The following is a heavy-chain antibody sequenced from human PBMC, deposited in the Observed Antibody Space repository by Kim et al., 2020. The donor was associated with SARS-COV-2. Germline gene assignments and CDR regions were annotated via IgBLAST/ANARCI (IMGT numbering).Heavy chain of an antibody. V-gene: IGHV3-30*18. CDR3: AKDRGSSWYGFYFQH. CDR1: GFTFSSYG. D-gene: IGHD6-13*01. CDR2: ISYDGSNK. Sequence: GGSLRLSCAASGFTFSSYGMHWVRQAPGKGLEWVAVISYDGSNKYYADSVKGRFTISRDNSKNTLYLQMNSLRAEDTAVYYWAKDRGSSWYGFYFQHWGQGTLVTVSS. J-gene: IGHJ1*01.